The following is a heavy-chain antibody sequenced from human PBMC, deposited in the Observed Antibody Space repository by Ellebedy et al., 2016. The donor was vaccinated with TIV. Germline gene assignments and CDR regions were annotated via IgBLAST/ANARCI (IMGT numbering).Heavy chain of an antibody. CDR2: LYSGDKP. D-gene: IGHD2-15*01. V-gene: IGHV3-53*01. J-gene: IGHJ1*01. CDR3: ARTDCSGGSCYSFFQY. Sequence: GESLKISCAASGFTVSASYMYWVRQAPGKGLEWVSLLYSGDKPYYAESVKGRFTVSRDDSRATLDLQMNSLRAEDTAVYYCARTDCSGGSCYSFFQYWGQGTPVTVSS. CDR1: GFTVSASY.